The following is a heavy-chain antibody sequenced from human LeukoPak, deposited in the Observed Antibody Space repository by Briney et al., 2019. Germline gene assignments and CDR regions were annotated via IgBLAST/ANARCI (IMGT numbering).Heavy chain of an antibody. J-gene: IGHJ5*02. CDR2: INWNGGST. V-gene: IGHV3-20*04. CDR3: GQSSPVLLWS. CDR1: GFTFDDYG. Sequence: PGGSLRLSCAASGFTFDDYGMSWVRQAPGKGLEWVSGINWNGGSTGYADSVKGRFTISRDNSKNTLYLQMNSLRAEDTAVYYCGQSSPVLLWSWGQGTLVTVSS. D-gene: IGHD3-10*01.